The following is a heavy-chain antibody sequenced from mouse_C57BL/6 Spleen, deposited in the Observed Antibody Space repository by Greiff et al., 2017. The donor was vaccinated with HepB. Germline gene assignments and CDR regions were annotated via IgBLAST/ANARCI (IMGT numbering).Heavy chain of an antibody. CDR2: IWWDDDK. Sequence: QVTLKESGPGILQPSQTLSLTCSFSGFSLSTFGMGVGWIRQPSGKGLEWLAHIWWDDDKYYNPALKSRLTISKDTSKNQVFLKIANVDTADTATYYCARSLFITTVVAGNYFDYWGQGTTLTVSS. J-gene: IGHJ2*01. CDR1: GFSLSTFGMG. V-gene: IGHV8-8*01. D-gene: IGHD1-1*01. CDR3: ARSLFITTVVAGNYFDY.